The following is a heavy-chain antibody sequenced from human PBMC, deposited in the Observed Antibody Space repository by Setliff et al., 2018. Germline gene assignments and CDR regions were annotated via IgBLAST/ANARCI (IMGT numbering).Heavy chain of an antibody. J-gene: IGHJ3*01. CDR2: IYHSGSA. CDR1: GDSISSGDYF. CDR3: VREVGTSTSSDAFDV. Sequence: PSKTLSLTCTVSGDSISSGDYFWSWIRQPPGKGLEWIAYIYHSGSAYYNPSLKSRVTMSVDTSKNQFSLHLTSVTAADTAVYYCVREVGTSTSSDAFDVWGQGMMVTVSS. D-gene: IGHD1-26*01. V-gene: IGHV4-30-4*08.